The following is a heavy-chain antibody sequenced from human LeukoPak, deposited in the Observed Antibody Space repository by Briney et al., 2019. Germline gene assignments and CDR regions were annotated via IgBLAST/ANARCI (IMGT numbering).Heavy chain of an antibody. CDR1: GYTFRRYE. Sequence: GGSLRLSCAPSGYTFRRYEMNWVRQAPGKGLKWVAYISSRGDTIFYADSVKGRFTISRHNTRNSLFLQMNSLRGEDTAVYYCARESRPVFQLGNSDSFYMWGQGTLVTVSS. CDR2: ISSRGDTI. J-gene: IGHJ3*02. V-gene: IGHV3-48*03. D-gene: IGHD1-1*01. CDR3: ARESRPVFQLGNSDSFYM.